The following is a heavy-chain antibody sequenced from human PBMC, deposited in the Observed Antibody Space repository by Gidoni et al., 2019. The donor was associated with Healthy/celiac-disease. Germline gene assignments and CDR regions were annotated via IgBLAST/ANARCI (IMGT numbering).Heavy chain of an antibody. CDR3: AKVGFRQNGGKPLDY. CDR2: ISGSGGST. Sequence: EVQLLESGGGLVQPGGSLRLSCAASGFTFSGYAMSWVRQAPGKGLEWVSAISGSGGSTYYADSVKGRFTISRDNSKNTLYLQMNSLRAEDTAVYYCAKVGFRQNGGKPLDYWGQGTLVTVSS. CDR1: GFTFSGYA. J-gene: IGHJ4*02. D-gene: IGHD4-17*01. V-gene: IGHV3-23*01.